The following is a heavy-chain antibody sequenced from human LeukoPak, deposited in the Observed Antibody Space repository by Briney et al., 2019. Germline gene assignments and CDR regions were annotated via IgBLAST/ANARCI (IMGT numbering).Heavy chain of an antibody. Sequence: SETLSLTCTVSGGSISSGGYYWSWIRQHPGKGLEWIGYIYYSGSTYYNPSLKSRVTISVDTSKNQFSLKLSSVTAADTAVYYCAGRPVPRLYYFDYWGQGTLVTVSS. CDR1: GGSISSGGYY. CDR2: IYYSGST. J-gene: IGHJ4*02. D-gene: IGHD3-10*01. V-gene: IGHV4-31*03. CDR3: AGRPVPRLYYFDY.